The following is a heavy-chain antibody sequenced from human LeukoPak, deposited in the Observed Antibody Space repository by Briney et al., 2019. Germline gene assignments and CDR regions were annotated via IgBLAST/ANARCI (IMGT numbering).Heavy chain of an antibody. D-gene: IGHD3-3*01. CDR2: ISSSSSYV. Sequence: PGGSLRLSCAASGFTFSSYSMNWVRQAPGKGLEWVSSISSSSSYVYYADSVKGRFTISRDNAKNSLYLQMNSLRAEDTAVYYCARDLFGVAGVDYWGQGTLVTVSS. CDR3: ARDLFGVAGVDY. V-gene: IGHV3-21*01. CDR1: GFTFSSYS. J-gene: IGHJ4*02.